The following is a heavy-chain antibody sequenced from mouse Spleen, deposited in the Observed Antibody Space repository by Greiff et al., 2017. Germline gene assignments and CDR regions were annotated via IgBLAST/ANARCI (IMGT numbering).Heavy chain of an antibody. CDR3: VYGSTWFAY. Sequence: NGYTTEYTASVKGRFTISRDNSQNILYLQMNTLRAEDSATYYCVYGSTWFAYWGQGTLVTVSA. D-gene: IGHD1-1*01. J-gene: IGHJ3*01. CDR2: NGYTT. V-gene: IGHV7-4*01.